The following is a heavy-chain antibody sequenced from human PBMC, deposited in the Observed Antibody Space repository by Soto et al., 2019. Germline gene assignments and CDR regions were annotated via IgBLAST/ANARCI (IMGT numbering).Heavy chain of an antibody. CDR1: SGSISSSNW. CDR3: ARDMLGYCSGGSCFDYYCYYYMDV. CDR2: IYHSGST. Sequence: SETLSLTCAVSSGSISSSNWWSWVRQPPGKGLEWIGGIYHSGSTNYNPSLMSRVTISVDKSKNQFSLKLSSVTAADAAVYYCARDMLGYCSGGSCFDYYCYYYMDVWGKGTTVTVSS. D-gene: IGHD2-15*01. V-gene: IGHV4-4*02. J-gene: IGHJ6*03.